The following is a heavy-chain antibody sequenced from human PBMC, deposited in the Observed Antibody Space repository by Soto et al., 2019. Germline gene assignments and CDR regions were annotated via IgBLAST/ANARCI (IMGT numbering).Heavy chain of an antibody. CDR1: GYTFTSYY. Sequence: ASVKVSCKASGYTFTSYYMHWVRQAPGQGLEWMGIINPSGGSTSYAQKFQGRVTMTRDTSISTIYMELSSLRHEDTAVYYCARRDDYGGPNYYNGMDVWGQGTTVTVSS. J-gene: IGHJ6*02. D-gene: IGHD4-17*01. CDR2: INPSGGST. CDR3: ARRDDYGGPNYYNGMDV. V-gene: IGHV1-46*01.